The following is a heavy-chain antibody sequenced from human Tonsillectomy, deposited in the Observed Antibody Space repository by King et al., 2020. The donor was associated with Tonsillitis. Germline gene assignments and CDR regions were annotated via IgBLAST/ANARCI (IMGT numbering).Heavy chain of an antibody. CDR2: ISSGGTTI. CDR3: ARDKESGTGPVWGVYYGMDV. J-gene: IGHJ6*02. CDR1: GFTFSDYY. V-gene: IGHV3-11*01. D-gene: IGHD3-16*01. Sequence: VQLVESGGGLVKPGGSLRLSCAASGFTFSDYYMSWIRQAPGKGLEWVSYISSGGTTIYYADSVKGRFTITRDNAKNSLYLQMNSLRAEDTAVYHCARDKESGTGPVWGVYYGMDVWGQGTTVTVSS.